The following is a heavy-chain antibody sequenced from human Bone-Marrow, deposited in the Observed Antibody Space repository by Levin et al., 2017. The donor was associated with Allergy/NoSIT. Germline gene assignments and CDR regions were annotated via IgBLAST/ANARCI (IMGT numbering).Heavy chain of an antibody. J-gene: IGHJ6*04. CDR2: ISTSGSNI. Sequence: LSLTCAASGFTFHSYEMNWVRQAPGKGLEWISYISTSGSNIYYADSVKGRFTISRDNTKNSLFLQMNSLRAEDTAVYYCARRGDVWGKGTTVTVAS. CDR3: ARRGDV. CDR1: GFTFHSYE. V-gene: IGHV3-48*03.